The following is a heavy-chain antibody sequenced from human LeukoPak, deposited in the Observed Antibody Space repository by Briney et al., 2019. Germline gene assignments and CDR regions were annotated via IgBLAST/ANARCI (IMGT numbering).Heavy chain of an antibody. V-gene: IGHV3-30-3*01. D-gene: IGHD5-24*01. Sequence: GGSLRLSCAASGFTFSSYAIHWVRQAPGKGLECVAVVSNDGTEKYYADSAKGRFTISRDNSKNTLYLQMNSLRAEDTAVYYCARDGGDGYNDLDYWGQGTLVTVSS. CDR1: GFTFSSYA. J-gene: IGHJ4*02. CDR3: ARDGGDGYNDLDY. CDR2: VSNDGTEK.